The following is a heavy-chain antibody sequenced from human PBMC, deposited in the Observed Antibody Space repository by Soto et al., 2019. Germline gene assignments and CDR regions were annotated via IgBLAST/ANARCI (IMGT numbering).Heavy chain of an antibody. Sequence: QITLKESGPTVVKPTQTLTLTCTFSGFSFNTGGVGVGWVRQPPGKALEWLALIFWDDDKRYSPSLKSRLTITKDTSKNQVVLTMTNVDPVDTATYYCAHTLHGITVTTLGYWYFDLWGRGTLVTVSS. D-gene: IGHD4-4*01. V-gene: IGHV2-5*02. CDR2: IFWDDDK. CDR1: GFSFNTGGVG. CDR3: AHTLHGITVTTLGYWYFDL. J-gene: IGHJ2*01.